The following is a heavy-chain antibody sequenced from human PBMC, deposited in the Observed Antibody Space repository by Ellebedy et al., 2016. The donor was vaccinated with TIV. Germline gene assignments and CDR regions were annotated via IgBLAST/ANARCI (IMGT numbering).Heavy chain of an antibody. CDR2: ISNSGDTT. J-gene: IGHJ4*02. D-gene: IGHD3-10*01. V-gene: IGHV3-23*01. Sequence: PGGSLRLSCAASGFTFSCCAMSWVRQAPGKGLEWVSVISNSGDTTYADSVKGRCTISRDNSKNTVYLRMNSLKTDDTAVYYCATDPTDSGTYYNTGAVSHWGQGTLVTVSS. CDR3: ATDPTDSGTYYNTGAVSH. CDR1: GFTFSCCA.